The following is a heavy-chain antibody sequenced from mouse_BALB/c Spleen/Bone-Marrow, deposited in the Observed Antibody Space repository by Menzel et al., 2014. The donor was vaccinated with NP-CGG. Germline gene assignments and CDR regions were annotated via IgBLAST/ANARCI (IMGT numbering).Heavy chain of an antibody. CDR3: AVYDNEGFAY. D-gene: IGHD2-4*01. J-gene: IGHJ3*01. CDR2: IDPANGNT. Sequence: VQLQQSGAELVKPGASVKLSCTASGFNIKDTYMHWVKQRPEQGLEWIGRIDPANGNTKYDQKFQGKATITADTSSNTAYLQLSSLTSEDTSVYYCAVYDNEGFAYWSQGTLVTVSA. CDR1: GFNIKDTY. V-gene: IGHV14-3*02.